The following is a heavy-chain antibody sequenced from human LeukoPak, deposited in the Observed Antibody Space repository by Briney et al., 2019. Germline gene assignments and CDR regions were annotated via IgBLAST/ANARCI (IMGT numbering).Heavy chain of an antibody. Sequence: SETLSETCTGSDDSFSGYYWGWLRQPAGTGLEWIGRIYARGITNYNPSLESRVSMSIDTTKSQFSLTLNSVIAADTAVYYCAREARNYEGDGYYYENWGQGTLVTVSS. V-gene: IGHV4-4*07. D-gene: IGHD2-21*02. CDR3: AREARNYEGDGYYYEN. J-gene: IGHJ4*02. CDR2: IYARGIT. CDR1: DDSFSGYY.